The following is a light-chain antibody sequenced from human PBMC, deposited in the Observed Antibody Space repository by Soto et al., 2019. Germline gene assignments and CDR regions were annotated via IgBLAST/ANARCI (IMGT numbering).Light chain of an antibody. J-gene: IGKJ1*01. Sequence: DIPMTQFPSTLSASVGDRVTITCRPSQSISSWLAWYQQKPGKAPKLLIYKASSLESGVPSRFSGSGSGTEFTLTISSLQPDDFATYSCLQYNTSPWTFGQGTKVEIK. V-gene: IGKV1-5*03. CDR3: LQYNTSPWT. CDR2: KAS. CDR1: QSISSW.